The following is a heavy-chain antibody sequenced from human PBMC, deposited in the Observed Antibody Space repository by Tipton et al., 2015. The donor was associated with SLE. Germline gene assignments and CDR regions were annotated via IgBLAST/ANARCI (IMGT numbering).Heavy chain of an antibody. V-gene: IGHV3-7*01. CDR2: INQDGSES. D-gene: IGHD3-16*01. CDR1: GFTFSSHW. Sequence: SLRLSCAGSGFTFSSHWMSWVRQAPGKGLACVANINQDGSESYYGDSVKGRFTISRDNAKNLLYLQKNSLRAEDSALYYCATIWGVSIFAAFDPWGQGALVTVSS. J-gene: IGHJ3*01. CDR3: ATIWGVSIFAAFDP.